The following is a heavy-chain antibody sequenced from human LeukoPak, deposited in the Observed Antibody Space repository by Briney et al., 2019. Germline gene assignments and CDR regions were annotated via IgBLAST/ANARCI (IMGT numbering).Heavy chain of an antibody. CDR2: IFPGDSDT. D-gene: IGHD6-19*01. Sequence: GESLKISCRGSGYSFTNYWIGWVRQMPGKGLEWMGIIFPGDSDTRYSPSFQGQVTIPADKSISTAYLHWSSLKASDTAMYYCARRDSSGWYSFGDYWGQGTLVTVSS. J-gene: IGHJ4*02. V-gene: IGHV5-51*01. CDR1: GYSFTNYW. CDR3: ARRDSSGWYSFGDY.